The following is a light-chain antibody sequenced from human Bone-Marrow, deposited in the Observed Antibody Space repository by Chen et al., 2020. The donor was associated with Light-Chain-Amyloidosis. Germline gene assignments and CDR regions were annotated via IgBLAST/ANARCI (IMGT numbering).Light chain of an antibody. J-gene: IGLJ2*01. CDR2: RDT. Sequence: SYELTQPPSVSVSPGQTARITCSGDDLPTKYAYWYQQKPGQAPVLVIHRDTERPSGIAERCSGSRAGTTDTLTISGVQAEAEASYHCQSADSSGTYEVIFGGGTKLTVL. CDR3: QSADSSGTYEVI. V-gene: IGLV3-25*03. CDR1: DLPTKY.